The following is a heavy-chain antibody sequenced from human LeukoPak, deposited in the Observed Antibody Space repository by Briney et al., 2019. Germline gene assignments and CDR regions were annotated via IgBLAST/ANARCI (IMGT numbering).Heavy chain of an antibody. CDR3: ARDLPSDYGDYEGPYCMDV. D-gene: IGHD4-17*01. CDR2: IYSSGST. CDR1: GGSLSSYY. J-gene: IGHJ6*02. Sequence: SETLSLTCTVSGGSLSSYYWSWIRQPPGKGLGWMGYIYSSGSTNYNPSLKSRVTISVDTSKNQFSLKLSSVAAADTAVYYCARDLPSDYGDYEGPYCMDVWGQGTTVAVSS. V-gene: IGHV4-59*01.